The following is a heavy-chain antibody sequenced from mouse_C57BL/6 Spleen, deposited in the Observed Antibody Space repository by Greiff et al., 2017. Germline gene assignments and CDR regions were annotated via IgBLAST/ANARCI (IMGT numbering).Heavy chain of an antibody. D-gene: IGHD1-1*01. Sequence: VKLMESGAELARPGASVKLSCKASGYTFTSYGISWVKQRTGQGLEWIGEIYPRSGNTYYNEKFKGKATLTADKSSSTAYMELRSLTSEDSAVYFCAREGITTSFFDYWGQGTTLTVSS. V-gene: IGHV1-81*01. CDR1: GYTFTSYG. J-gene: IGHJ2*01. CDR2: IYPRSGNT. CDR3: AREGITTSFFDY.